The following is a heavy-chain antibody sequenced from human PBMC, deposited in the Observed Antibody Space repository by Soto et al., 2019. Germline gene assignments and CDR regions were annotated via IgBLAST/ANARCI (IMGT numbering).Heavy chain of an antibody. J-gene: IGHJ6*02. D-gene: IGHD3-3*01. Sequence: QVQLVQSGAEMKKPGASVKVSCKASGYTFTSYAIHWVRQAPGQRLEWMGWINAGNGNTKYSQKFQDRVTISRDTAASTAYLELSSLLSEDTAVYYCAKDFDYYYYAMDVWGQGTTVTVSS. CDR3: AKDFDYYYYAMDV. CDR2: INAGNGNT. CDR1: GYTFTSYA. V-gene: IGHV1-3*01.